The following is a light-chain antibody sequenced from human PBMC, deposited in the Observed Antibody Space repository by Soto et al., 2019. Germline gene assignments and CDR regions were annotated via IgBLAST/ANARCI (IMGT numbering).Light chain of an antibody. J-gene: IGLJ1*01. CDR1: SSDVGGYNY. Sequence: QSVLIQPASVSGSPGQSITISCTGSSSDVGGYNYLSWYQQHPGKAPKLIIYEVSNRPSGVSDRFSGSKSGNTASLTISGLQAEYDADFFCSSFTSTSTLVFGTGTKFTVL. CDR2: EVS. CDR3: SSFTSTSTLV. V-gene: IGLV2-14*01.